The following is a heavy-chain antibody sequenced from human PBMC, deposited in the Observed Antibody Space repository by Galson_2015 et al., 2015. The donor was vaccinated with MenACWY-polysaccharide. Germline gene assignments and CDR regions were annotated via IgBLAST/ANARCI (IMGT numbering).Heavy chain of an antibody. D-gene: IGHD2-2*01. V-gene: IGHV1-8*01. CDR2: MNPNSGNT. CDR3: ARGVRYCSSTSGRLSSDAFDI. J-gene: IGHJ3*02. CDR1: GYTFTSYD. Sequence: SVKVSCKASGYTFTSYDINWVRQATGQGLEWMGWMNPNSGNTGYAQKFQGRVTMTRNTSISTAYMELSSLRSEDTAAYYCARGVRYCSSTSGRLSSDAFDIWGQGTTVTVSS.